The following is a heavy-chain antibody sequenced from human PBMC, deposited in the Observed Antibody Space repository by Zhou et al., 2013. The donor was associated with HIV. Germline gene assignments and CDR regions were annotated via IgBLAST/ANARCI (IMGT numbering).Heavy chain of an antibody. Sequence: QARLVQSGAEIKKPGTSVKVSCQASGFSFGTYSFSWVRQGPGQRLEWMGWISGHSGHTYYAQKFQGRATMTTDTSTNTAYLELRSLGSDDTAVYYCARDRTCSGTSCTSDFWGQGTLVTVSS. V-gene: IGHV1-18*01. CDR1: GFSFGTYS. D-gene: IGHD2-2*01. J-gene: IGHJ4*02. CDR3: ARDRTCSGTSCTSDF. CDR2: ISGHSGHT.